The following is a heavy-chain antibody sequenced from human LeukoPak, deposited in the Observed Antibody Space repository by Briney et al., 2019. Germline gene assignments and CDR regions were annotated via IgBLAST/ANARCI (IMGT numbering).Heavy chain of an antibody. CDR1: GFTFDSYG. D-gene: IGHD2-15*01. CDR3: ARDNGYCSGGSCYHAFDI. V-gene: IGHV1-18*01. CDR2: ISAYNGNT. J-gene: IGHJ3*02. Sequence: ASVKVSCKASGFTFDSYGISWVRQAPGQGLEWMGWISAYNGNTNYAQKLQGRVTMTTDTSTSTAYMELRSLRSDDTAVYYCARDNGYCSGGSCYHAFDIWGQGTMVTVSS.